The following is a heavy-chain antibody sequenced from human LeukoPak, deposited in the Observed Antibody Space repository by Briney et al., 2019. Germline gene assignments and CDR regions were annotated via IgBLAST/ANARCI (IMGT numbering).Heavy chain of an antibody. J-gene: IGHJ4*02. V-gene: IGHV4-34*01. CDR1: GGSFSGYY. CDR2: INHSGST. Sequence: PSETLSLTCAVYGGSFSGYYWSWIRQPPGKGLEWIGEINHSGSTNYNPSLKSRVTISVDTSKNQFSLKLSSVTAADTAVYYCARDRRPYDYYDSSGYYYYFDYWGQGTLVTVSS. D-gene: IGHD3-22*01. CDR3: ARDRRPYDYYDSSGYYYYFDY.